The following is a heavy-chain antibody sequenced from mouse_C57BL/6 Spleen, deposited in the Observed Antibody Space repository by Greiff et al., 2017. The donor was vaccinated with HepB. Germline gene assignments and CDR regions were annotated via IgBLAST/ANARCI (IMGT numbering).Heavy chain of an antibody. Sequence: EVKLVESGGGLVKPGGSLKLSCAASGFTFSSYTMSWVRQTPEKRLEWVATISGGGGNTYYPDSVKGRFTISRDNAKNTLYLQMSSLRSEDTALYYCARHGPNYYGSSLAYWGQGTLVTVSA. V-gene: IGHV5-9*01. D-gene: IGHD1-1*01. CDR1: GFTFSSYT. CDR2: ISGGGGNT. J-gene: IGHJ3*01. CDR3: ARHGPNYYGSSLAY.